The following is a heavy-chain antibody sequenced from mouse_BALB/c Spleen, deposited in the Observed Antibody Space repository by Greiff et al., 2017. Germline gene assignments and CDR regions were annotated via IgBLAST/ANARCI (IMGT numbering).Heavy chain of an antibody. V-gene: IGHV5-4*02. J-gene: IGHJ3*01. D-gene: IGHD1-1*01. CDR1: GFTFSDYY. Sequence: EVKVEESGGGLAKPGGSLKLSCAASGFTFSDYYMYWVRQTPEKRLEWVATISDGGSYTYYPDSVKGRFTISRDNAKNNLYLQMSSLKSEDTAMYYCARSDYGSSWAYWGQGTLVTVSA. CDR2: ISDGGSYT. CDR3: ARSDYGSSWAY.